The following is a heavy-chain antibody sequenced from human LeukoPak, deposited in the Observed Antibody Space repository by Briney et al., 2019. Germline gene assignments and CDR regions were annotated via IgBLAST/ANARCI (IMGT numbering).Heavy chain of an antibody. CDR3: ARVTYSSSWYNLGY. D-gene: IGHD6-13*01. CDR2: ISSSGSTI. V-gene: IGHV3-48*03. Sequence: PGGSLRLSCAASGFTFSSYEMNWVRQAPGKGLEWVSYISSSGSTIYYADSVKGRFTISRDNAKNSLYLQMNSLRAEDTAVYYCARVTYSSSWYNLGYWGQGTLVTVSS. J-gene: IGHJ4*02. CDR1: GFTFSSYE.